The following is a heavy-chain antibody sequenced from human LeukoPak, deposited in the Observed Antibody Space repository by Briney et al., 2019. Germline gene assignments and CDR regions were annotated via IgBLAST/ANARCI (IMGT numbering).Heavy chain of an antibody. J-gene: IGHJ5*02. CDR2: IHYTGST. V-gene: IGHV4-59*01. D-gene: IGHD3-10*01. CDR1: GGSISPSY. Sequence: PSETLTLTCTVSGGSISPSYWTWIRQPPGKGLEWIGYIHYTGSTDYNPSLKSRVTISVDTSKNQFSLKLNSVTAADTAVYYCARVDITMVRGVTTFDPWGEGTLVTVSS. CDR3: ARVDITMVRGVTTFDP.